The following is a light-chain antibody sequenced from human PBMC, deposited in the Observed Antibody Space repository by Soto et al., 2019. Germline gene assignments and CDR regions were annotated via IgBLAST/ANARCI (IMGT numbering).Light chain of an antibody. CDR1: SSDVGGYNY. CDR3: ISYTIISNRV. Sequence: QSALTQPASVSGSPGQSITISCTGTSSDVGGYNYVSWYQQHPGKAPKLMIYEVSNRPSGVSNRFSGSKSGNTASLTISGLQADDASDYYCISYTIISNRVFCGGTTLTVL. CDR2: EVS. J-gene: IGLJ2*01. V-gene: IGLV2-14*01.